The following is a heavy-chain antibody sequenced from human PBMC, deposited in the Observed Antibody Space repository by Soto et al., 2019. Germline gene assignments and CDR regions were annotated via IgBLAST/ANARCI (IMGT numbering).Heavy chain of an antibody. V-gene: IGHV1-18*01. Sequence: QVQLVQSGAEVKKPGASVKVSCKASGYTFTTYGINWVRQAPGQGLEWMGWISAYNGNTNYAQKLQGRVTMTTDTSTSTDYMELRSLRSDDTAVYYCARTRLWQQQLVQYFDLWGRGTLVTVSS. CDR3: ARTRLWQQQLVQYFDL. D-gene: IGHD6-13*01. J-gene: IGHJ2*01. CDR1: GYTFTTYG. CDR2: ISAYNGNT.